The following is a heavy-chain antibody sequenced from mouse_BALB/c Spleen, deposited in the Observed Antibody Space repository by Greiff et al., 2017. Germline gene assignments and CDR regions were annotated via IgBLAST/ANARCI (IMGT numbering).Heavy chain of an antibody. CDR3: ARYWDAMDY. V-gene: IGHV1-87*01. D-gene: IGHD4-1*01. CDR2: IYPGDGDT. J-gene: IGHJ4*01. CDR1: GYTFTSYW. Sequence: ESGAELARPGASVKLSCKASGYTFTSYWMQWVKQRPGQGLEWIGAIYPGDGDTRYTQKFKGKATLTADKSSSTAYMQLSSLASEDSAVYYCARYWDAMDYWGQGTSVTVSS.